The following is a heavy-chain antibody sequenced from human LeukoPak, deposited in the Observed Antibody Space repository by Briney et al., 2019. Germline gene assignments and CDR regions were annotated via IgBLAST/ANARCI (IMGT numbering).Heavy chain of an antibody. D-gene: IGHD4-23*01. J-gene: IGHJ4*02. V-gene: IGHV1-69*01. CDR3: ASSGPTVVGYYHY. CDR1: GCTFSNYA. Sequence: SVKVSCKASGCTFSNYAISWVRQAPGQGLEWMGGIIPIFGTANYAQKFQGRVTITADESTSTAYMELSSLRSEDTAVYYCASSGPTVVGYYHYWGQGTLVTVSS. CDR2: IIPIFGTA.